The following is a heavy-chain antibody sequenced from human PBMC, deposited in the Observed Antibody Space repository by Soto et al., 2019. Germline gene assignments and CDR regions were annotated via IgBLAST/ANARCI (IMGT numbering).Heavy chain of an antibody. J-gene: IGHJ6*02. CDR1: GYTFTSYG. Sequence: ASVKVSCKASGYTFTSYGISWVRQAPGQGLEWMGWISAYNGNTNYAQKLQGRVTMTTDTSTSTAYMELRSLRSDDTAVYYCARVAHQWLVEKYGMDVWGQGTTVTVSS. CDR2: ISAYNGNT. D-gene: IGHD6-19*01. CDR3: ARVAHQWLVEKYGMDV. V-gene: IGHV1-18*01.